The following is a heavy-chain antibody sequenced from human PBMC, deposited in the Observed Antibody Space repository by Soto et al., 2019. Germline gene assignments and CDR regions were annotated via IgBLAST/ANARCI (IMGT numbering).Heavy chain of an antibody. CDR1: GFTFSGSA. V-gene: IGHV3-73*01. CDR2: IRSKANSYAT. CDR3: TRHVADY. Sequence: EVQLVESGGGLVQPGGSLKLSCAASGFTFSGSAMHWVRQASGKGLGWVGRIRSKANSYATEYAASVKGRFTISRDDSKNTAYLQMSSLKNEDTAVYYCTRHVADYWGQGTLVTVSS. J-gene: IGHJ4*02.